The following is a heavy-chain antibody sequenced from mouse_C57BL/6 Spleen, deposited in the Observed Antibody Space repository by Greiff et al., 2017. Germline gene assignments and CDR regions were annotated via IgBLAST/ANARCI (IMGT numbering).Heavy chain of an antibody. CDR1: GFTFSSYA. J-gene: IGHJ1*03. V-gene: IGHV5-9-1*02. CDR3: TRDYYSNLYWYCDV. D-gene: IGHD2-5*01. CDR2: ISSGGDYI. Sequence: EVKLVESGEGLVKPGGSLKLSCAASGFTFSSYAMSWVRQTPEKRLEWVAYISSGGDYIYYADTVKGRFTISRDNARNTLYLQMSSLKSEDTAMYYCTRDYYSNLYWYCDVWGTGTTVTVSS.